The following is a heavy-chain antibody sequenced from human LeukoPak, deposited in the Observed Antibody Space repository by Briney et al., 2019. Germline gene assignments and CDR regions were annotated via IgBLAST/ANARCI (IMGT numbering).Heavy chain of an antibody. Sequence: GGSLRLSCAASGFTFSIYGMHWVRQAPGQGLVWVARINSDGSSTAYADSVKGRFTISRDNAKNTLYLQMNSLRAEDTAVYYCARDRSGPDYWGQGTLVTVSS. CDR3: ARDRSGPDY. CDR1: GFTFSIYG. J-gene: IGHJ4*02. V-gene: IGHV3-74*01. CDR2: INSDGSST.